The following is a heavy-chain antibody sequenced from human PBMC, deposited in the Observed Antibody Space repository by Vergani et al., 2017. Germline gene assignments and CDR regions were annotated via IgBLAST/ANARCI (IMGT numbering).Heavy chain of an antibody. D-gene: IGHD2-15*01. V-gene: IGHV2-5*02. CDR3: THRPDWSVGNCYDDY. CDR2: VFCDDDK. CDR1: GVSLTTRGVA. J-gene: IGHJ4*02. Sequence: QITLKESGPTLVKPTQTLTLTCTFSGVSLTTRGVAVGWIRQPPGKALEWLAIVFCDDDKRYSPSLRNRVTITRDTSRNQVVLTMTNIDPVDTATYYCTHRPDWSVGNCYDDYWGQGTLVTVSS.